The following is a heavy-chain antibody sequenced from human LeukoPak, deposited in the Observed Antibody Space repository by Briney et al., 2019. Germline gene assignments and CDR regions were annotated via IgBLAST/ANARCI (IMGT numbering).Heavy chain of an antibody. D-gene: IGHD3-10*01. CDR3: ARLWFGELLEAYFDY. J-gene: IGHJ4*02. V-gene: IGHV3-48*03. CDR2: ISSSGSTI. CDR1: GFTFSSYE. Sequence: GGSLRLSCAASGFTFSSYEMNWVRQAPGKGPEWVSYISSSGSTIYYADSVKGRFTISRDNAKNSLYLQMNSLRAEDTAVYYCARLWFGELLEAYFDYWGQGTLVTVSS.